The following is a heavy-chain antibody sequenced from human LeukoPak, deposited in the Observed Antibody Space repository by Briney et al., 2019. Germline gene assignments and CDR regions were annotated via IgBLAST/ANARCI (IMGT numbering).Heavy chain of an antibody. CDR2: INPSGGST. CDR1: GYTFTSYY. CDR3: ARGYCSGGSCYSVGYFDY. J-gene: IGHJ4*02. V-gene: IGHV1-46*01. D-gene: IGHD2-15*01. Sequence: ASVKVSCKASGYTFTSYYMHWVRQAPGQGLEWMGRINPSGGSTSYAQKFQGRVTMTRDTSTSTVYMELSSLRSEDTAVYYCARGYCSGGSCYSVGYFDYWGQGTLVTVSS.